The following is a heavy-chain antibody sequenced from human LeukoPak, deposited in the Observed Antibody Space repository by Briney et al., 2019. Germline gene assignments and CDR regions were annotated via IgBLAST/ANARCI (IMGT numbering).Heavy chain of an antibody. CDR3: ARPETAVTIGTDAFDI. D-gene: IGHD4-17*01. J-gene: IGHJ3*02. CDR1: GYSFTSYL. CDR2: IYPGDSDT. Sequence: GESLKISCKGSGYSFTSYLIGWVRQIPGKGLEWMGIIYPGDSDTRYSPSFQGQVTISADKSISTAYLQWSSLKASDTAMYYCARPETAVTIGTDAFDIWGQGTMVTVSS. V-gene: IGHV5-51*01.